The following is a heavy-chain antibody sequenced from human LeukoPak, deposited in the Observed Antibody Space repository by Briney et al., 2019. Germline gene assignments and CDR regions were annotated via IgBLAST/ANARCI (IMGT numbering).Heavy chain of an antibody. CDR2: IRGSGDGTST. V-gene: IGHV3-23*01. D-gene: IGHD3-22*01. CDR3: ARDRGYDSSAY. J-gene: IGHJ4*02. CDR1: GFTFSSFA. Sequence: GGSLRLSCAASGFTFSSFAMSWVRQAPGKGLEWVSNIRGSGDGTSTYYADSVKGRFTISRDNAKNSLYLQMNSLRAEDTAVYYCARDRGYDSSAYWGQGTLVTVSS.